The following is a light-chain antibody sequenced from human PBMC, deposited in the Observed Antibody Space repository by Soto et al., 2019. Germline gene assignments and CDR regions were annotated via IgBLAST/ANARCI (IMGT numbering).Light chain of an antibody. J-gene: IGKJ1*01. CDR3: QQYNNWPRT. CDR1: QFVSSTY. Sequence: EIVLTQSPGTLSLSPGARVTLSCRASQFVSSTYLAWYQQRPGQAPRLLIYGASSRATGIPDRFSGGGSETDFTLTISSLQSEDFAVYYCQQYNNWPRTFGQGTKVDIK. CDR2: GAS. V-gene: IGKV3-20*01.